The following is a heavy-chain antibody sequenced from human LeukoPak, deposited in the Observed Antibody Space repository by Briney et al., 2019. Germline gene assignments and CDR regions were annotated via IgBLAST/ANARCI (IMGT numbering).Heavy chain of an antibody. Sequence: GGSLRLSCAASGFTFSSYGMSWVRQAPGKGLEWVSGISGSGGRTYFADSVKGRFTISRDNSKNTLYLQMNSLRAEDTAVYYCARDYGDYVSAFDIWGQGTMVTVSS. D-gene: IGHD4-17*01. CDR1: GFTFSSYG. J-gene: IGHJ3*02. CDR3: ARDYGDYVSAFDI. CDR2: ISGSGGRT. V-gene: IGHV3-23*01.